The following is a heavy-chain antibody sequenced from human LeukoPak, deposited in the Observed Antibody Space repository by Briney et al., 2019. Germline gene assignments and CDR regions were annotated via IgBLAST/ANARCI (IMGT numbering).Heavy chain of an antibody. J-gene: IGHJ1*01. CDR3: ARAPSEIGGYYPEYFRH. Sequence: GGSLRLSCAAAGFTFSNYWMHWVRQAPGKGLAWVSRIKSDGRTNYADSVKGRFTISRDNAKNTVSLQMNSLRAEDTGVYYCARAPSEIGGYYPEYFRHWGQGTLVTVSS. V-gene: IGHV3-74*01. D-gene: IGHD3-22*01. CDR1: GFTFSNYW. CDR2: IKSDGRT.